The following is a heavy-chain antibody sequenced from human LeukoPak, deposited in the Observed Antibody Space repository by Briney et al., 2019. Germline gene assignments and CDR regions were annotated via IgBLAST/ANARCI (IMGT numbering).Heavy chain of an antibody. CDR2: INSNTGGT. V-gene: IGHV1-2*02. CDR3: ARVDSSSSADAFRI. CDR1: GYTFTGYH. J-gene: IGHJ3*02. D-gene: IGHD6-6*01. Sequence: ASVKVTCKSSGYTFTGYHMHWVRQPPAPGLEWMGCINSNTGGTNYAQEVQVRVTMTMDTSISTAYLDLSSLRSDDTAVYYCARVDSSSSADAFRIWGQGTMASVSS.